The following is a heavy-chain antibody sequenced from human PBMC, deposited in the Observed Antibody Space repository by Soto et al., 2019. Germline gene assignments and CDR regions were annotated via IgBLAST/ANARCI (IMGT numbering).Heavy chain of an antibody. Sequence: GGSLRLSCVASGFTFSNYAMTWLRQTPGKGLERVASIKTYGSEKYYVDSVKGRYTISRDNAKNSLFLQMSSLSAEDTALYYCARAISSAGGYWGQGTQVTVSS. CDR3: ARAISSAGGY. J-gene: IGHJ4*02. D-gene: IGHD2-21*01. CDR2: IKTYGSEK. V-gene: IGHV3-7*01. CDR1: GFTFSNYA.